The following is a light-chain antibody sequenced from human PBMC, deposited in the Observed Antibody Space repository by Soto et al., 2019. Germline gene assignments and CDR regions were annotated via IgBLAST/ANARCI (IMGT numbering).Light chain of an antibody. J-gene: IGKJ1*01. CDR3: QQYDNLPPTWT. CDR2: DAS. CDR1: QDISNY. V-gene: IGKV1-33*01. Sequence: DIQMTQSPSSLSASVGDRVTITCQASQDISNYLNWDQQKPGKAPKLLIYDASNLETGVPARLSGSESGTDFTFTISSLQPEEIATYYCQQYDNLPPTWTFGQGTKVEIK.